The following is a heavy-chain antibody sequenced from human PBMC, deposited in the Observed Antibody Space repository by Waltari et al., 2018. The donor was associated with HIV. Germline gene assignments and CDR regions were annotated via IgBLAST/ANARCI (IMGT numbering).Heavy chain of an antibody. CDR3: ARTAGNRRAYWYFDL. Sequence: QVQLVQSGAEVKKPGASVKVSCKASGYTFTSYDINWVRQAPGQGLEWMGWMNPNSGNTGDAQKFQGRVTMTRNTSISTAYMELSSLRSEDTAVYYCARTAGNRRAYWYFDLWGRGTLVTVSS. J-gene: IGHJ2*01. D-gene: IGHD6-19*01. CDR1: GYTFTSYD. V-gene: IGHV1-8*01. CDR2: MNPNSGNT.